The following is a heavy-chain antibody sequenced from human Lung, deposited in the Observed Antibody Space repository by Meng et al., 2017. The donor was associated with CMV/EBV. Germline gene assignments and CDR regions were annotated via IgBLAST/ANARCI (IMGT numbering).Heavy chain of an antibody. V-gene: IGHV4-4*03. Sequence: GQLQESRPGLVKPPAHLSSPGAVSGGSLSSRNWWSWVRQPPGKGLEWIGEIYHSGSTNYNPSLKSRVTISVDESKNQFSLRLSSVTAADTAVYYCARVGAYCGGDCYHPRWGQGTLVTVSS. CDR2: IYHSGST. CDR1: GGSLSSRNW. CDR3: ARVGAYCGGDCYHPR. D-gene: IGHD2-21*02. J-gene: IGHJ4*02.